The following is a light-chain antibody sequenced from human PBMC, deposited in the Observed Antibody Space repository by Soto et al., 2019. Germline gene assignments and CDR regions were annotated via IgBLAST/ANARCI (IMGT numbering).Light chain of an antibody. V-gene: IGKV4-1*01. J-gene: IGKJ2*01. CDR2: WAS. CDR1: QSVLYSSNNKNY. CDR3: QQYYSLPYT. Sequence: DIVMTQSPDSLAVSLGERATINCKSSQSVLYSSNNKNYLVWYQQKSGQPPKLLISWASTRESGVPDRFSGGGSGTDFTLTISSLQAEDVAVYYCQQYYSLPYTFGRGTKLEIK.